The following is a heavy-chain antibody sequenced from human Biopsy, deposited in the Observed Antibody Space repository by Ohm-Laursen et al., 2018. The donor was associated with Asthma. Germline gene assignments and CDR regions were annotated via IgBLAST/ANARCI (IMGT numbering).Heavy chain of an antibody. CDR3: GSPSSSREILYYYYNMDI. D-gene: IGHD6-13*01. CDR1: GGTFGNYA. CDR2: ISPVFGST. J-gene: IGHJ6*02. Sequence: SVKVSCKASGGTFGNYAISWVRQAPGLGLEWMGGISPVFGSTNIAQKFQGRVTISADIFTKTAYLEVSSLRSDDTAVYYCGSPSSSREILYYYYNMDIWGQGTTVTV. V-gene: IGHV1-69*06.